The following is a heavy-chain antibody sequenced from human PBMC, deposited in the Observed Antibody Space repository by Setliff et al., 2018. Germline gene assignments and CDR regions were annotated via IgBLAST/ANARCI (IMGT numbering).Heavy chain of an antibody. CDR1: GGSFSSFS. J-gene: IGHJ4*02. CDR3: AAGVSWSGYWGGAYYFEY. V-gene: IGHV1-69*08. D-gene: IGHD3-3*01. Sequence: KVSCKASGGSFSSFSIHWVRQAPGQGLEWMGRIMPIFGSTNYAQNFQGRVTITADKSTSTAYMDLSSLRSEDTAVYYCAAGVSWSGYWGGAYYFEYWGQGTLVTVSS. CDR2: IMPIFGST.